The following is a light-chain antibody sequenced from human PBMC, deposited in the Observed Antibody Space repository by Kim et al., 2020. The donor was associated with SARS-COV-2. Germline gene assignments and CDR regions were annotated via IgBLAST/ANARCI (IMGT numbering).Light chain of an antibody. Sequence: APVKLTCTRSRGNSSHAIEWHQQKPEKGPRYLMKVNSDGSHTKGDGIPDRFSGSSAGADSYLTISSLQSDDEADYYCQTWDTGIRVFGGGTKLTVL. CDR2: VNSDGSH. J-gene: IGLJ3*02. CDR1: RGNSSHA. CDR3: QTWDTGIRV. V-gene: IGLV4-69*01.